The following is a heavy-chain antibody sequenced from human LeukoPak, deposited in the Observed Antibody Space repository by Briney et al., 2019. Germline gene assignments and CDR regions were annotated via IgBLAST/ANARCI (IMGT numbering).Heavy chain of an antibody. V-gene: IGHV1-46*01. Sequence: ASVKVSCKASGYTFTSYYMHWVRQAPGQGLEWMGIINPSGGSTSYAQKFQGRVTMTRDTSKNQFSLKLSSVTAADTAVYYCARERGRYGSGSYSVDYWGQGTLVTVSS. CDR3: ARERGRYGSGSYSVDY. D-gene: IGHD3-10*01. CDR2: INPSGGST. CDR1: GYTFTSYY. J-gene: IGHJ4*02.